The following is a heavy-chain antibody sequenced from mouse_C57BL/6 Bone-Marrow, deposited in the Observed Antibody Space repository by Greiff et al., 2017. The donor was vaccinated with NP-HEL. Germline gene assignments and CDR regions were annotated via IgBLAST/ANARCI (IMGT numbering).Heavy chain of an antibody. Sequence: EVQLQESGGGLVKPGGSLKLSCAASGFTFSDYGMHWVRQAPEKGLEWVAYISSGSSTIYYADTVKGRFTISRDNAKNTLFLQMTSLRSEDTAMYYCARSYGNYHYYAMDYWGQGTSVTVSS. J-gene: IGHJ4*01. CDR2: ISSGSSTI. V-gene: IGHV5-17*01. CDR1: GFTFSDYG. CDR3: ARSYGNYHYYAMDY. D-gene: IGHD2-1*01.